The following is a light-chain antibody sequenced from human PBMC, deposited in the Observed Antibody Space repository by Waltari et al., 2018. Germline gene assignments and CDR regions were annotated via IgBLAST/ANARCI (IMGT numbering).Light chain of an antibody. V-gene: IGLV2-23*02. CDR1: ISAVGTYNL. CDR3: CTYVGRTTFHVT. CDR2: EDN. Sequence: QSALTQPAPGSGSPGQSITISCTGTISAVGTYNLVSWYQQHPGKAPKLILYEDNKRPSGGSDRLSGSKSGNTASLTISGLQAEDEADYYCCTYVGRTTFHVTFGGGTKLTVL. J-gene: IGLJ2*01.